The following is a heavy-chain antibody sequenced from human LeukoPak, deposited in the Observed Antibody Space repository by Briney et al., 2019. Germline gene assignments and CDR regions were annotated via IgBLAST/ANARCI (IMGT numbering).Heavy chain of an antibody. V-gene: IGHV4-34*01. CDR2: GSDVGGT. J-gene: IGHJ5*02. CDR3: AQNGQSGFSFDP. CDR1: GASLNGHY. Sequence: TPSETLSFTGAVYGASLNGHYWSWIRQPPGKGLEWIGEGSDVGGTKYNPSLKSRVTISADTSKNQFSLKLSSVTAADTAVYYCAQNGQSGFSFDPWGQGTLVTVSS. D-gene: IGHD2-8*01.